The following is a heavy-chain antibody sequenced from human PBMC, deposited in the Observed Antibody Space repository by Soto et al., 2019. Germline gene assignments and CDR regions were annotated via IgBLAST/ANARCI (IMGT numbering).Heavy chain of an antibody. V-gene: IGHV3-23*01. CDR2: VRGGSGST. CDR3: AKWNGYGDY. J-gene: IGHJ4*02. CDR1: GFSFSTYG. D-gene: IGHD1-1*01. Sequence: EVQLLESGGGLVQPGGSLRLSCAVSGFSFSTYGVTWVRQAQGKGLEWVSGVRGGSGSTHYADSVKGRFTITGDNSKNTVYLQMNSLRVEDTAVYYCAKWNGYGDYWGQGTLVTVSS.